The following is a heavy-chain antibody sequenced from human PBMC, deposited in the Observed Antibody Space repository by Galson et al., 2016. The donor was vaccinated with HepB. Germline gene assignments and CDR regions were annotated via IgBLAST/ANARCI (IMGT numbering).Heavy chain of an antibody. CDR1: AYTFNGYF. V-gene: IGHV1-2*02. CDR2: INPNSGGT. D-gene: IGHD2-15*01. CDR3: AGERISDPNGFDP. Sequence: SVKVSCKASAYTFNGYFIHWVRQAPGQGLEWMGWINPNSGGTNYAQKFQGRVTMTRDTSISTAYMDLSRLTSDDTAVYYCAGERISDPNGFDPWGQGTLVTVSS. J-gene: IGHJ5*02.